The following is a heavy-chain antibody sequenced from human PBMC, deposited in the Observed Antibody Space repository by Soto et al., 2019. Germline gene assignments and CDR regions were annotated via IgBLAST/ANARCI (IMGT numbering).Heavy chain of an antibody. CDR2: ISGSGGST. V-gene: IGHV3-23*01. CDR3: AKDFTRMKDIVVVPAAVGPDY. J-gene: IGHJ4*02. D-gene: IGHD2-2*01. Sequence: GGSLRLSCAASGFTFSSYAMSWVRQAPGKGLEWVSAISGSGGSTYYADSVKGRFTISRDNSKNTLYLQMNSLRAEDTAVYYCAKDFTRMKDIVVVPAAVGPDYWGQGTLVTVSS. CDR1: GFTFSSYA.